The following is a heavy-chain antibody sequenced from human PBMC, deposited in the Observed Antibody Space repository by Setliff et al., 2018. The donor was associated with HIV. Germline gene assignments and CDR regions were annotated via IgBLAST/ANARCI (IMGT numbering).Heavy chain of an antibody. V-gene: IGHV3-7*01. J-gene: IGHJ4*02. Sequence: GGSLSLSCAASGFTFTNYWMNWVRQAPGKGLEWVANIHQDGSEKYYVDSVKGRFFISRDNTRNLLYLEMRSLRAEDTAVYYCAGSRGYFVQADWGQGTLVTVSS. CDR1: GFTFTNYW. D-gene: IGHD1-1*01. CDR2: IHQDGSEK. CDR3: AGSRGYFVQAD.